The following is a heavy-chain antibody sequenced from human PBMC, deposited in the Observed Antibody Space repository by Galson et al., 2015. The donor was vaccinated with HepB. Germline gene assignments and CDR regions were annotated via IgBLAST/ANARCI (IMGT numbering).Heavy chain of an antibody. V-gene: IGHV3-15*01. Sequence: SLRLSCAASGFTFSNAWMNWVRQAPGKGLEWVGRIKSKTDGGTTDYTAPVKGRFTISRDDSKNTLYLQMNSLKTEDTAIYCCTTPGQPHWDLGDWGQGTLVTVSS. CDR3: TTPGQPHWDLGD. D-gene: IGHD3-10*01. CDR2: IKSKTDGGTT. J-gene: IGHJ4*02. CDR1: GFTFSNAW.